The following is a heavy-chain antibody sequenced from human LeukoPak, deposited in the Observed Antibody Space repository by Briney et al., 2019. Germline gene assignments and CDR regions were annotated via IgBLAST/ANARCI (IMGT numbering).Heavy chain of an antibody. D-gene: IGHD1-1*01. J-gene: IGHJ4*02. CDR3: ARVGTGMNFDY. CDR2: IYYSGST. CDR1: GGSFSGYY. V-gene: IGHV4-59*01. Sequence: SETLSLTCAVYGGSFSGYYWSWIRQPPGKGLEWIGYIYYSGSTNYNPSLKSRVTISVDTSKNQFSLKLSSVTAADTAVYYCARVGTGMNFDYWGQGTLVTVSS.